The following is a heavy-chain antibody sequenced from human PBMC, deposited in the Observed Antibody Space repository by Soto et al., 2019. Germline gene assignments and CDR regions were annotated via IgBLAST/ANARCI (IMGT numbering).Heavy chain of an antibody. Sequence: ASVKVSCKASGYTFTGYYMQWVRQAPGQGLEWMGWINPNSGGTNYAQKFQGRVTMTRDTSTSTAYMELTRLISDDTAVYYCAREAVSADYFDYWGRGTLVTSPQ. CDR1: GYTFTGYY. CDR2: INPNSGGT. D-gene: IGHD6-19*01. V-gene: IGHV1-2*02. J-gene: IGHJ4*02. CDR3: AREAVSADYFDY.